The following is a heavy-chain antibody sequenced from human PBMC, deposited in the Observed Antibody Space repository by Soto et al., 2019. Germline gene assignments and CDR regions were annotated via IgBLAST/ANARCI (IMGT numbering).Heavy chain of an antibody. J-gene: IGHJ3*02. CDR3: ARDMLSVGYPGSDAFDI. CDR2: ISYDGSNK. D-gene: IGHD2-8*01. CDR1: GFTFSSYA. V-gene: IGHV3-30-3*01. Sequence: GGSLRLSCAASGFTFSSYAMHWVRQAPGKGLEWVAVISYDGSNKYYADSVKGRFTISRDNSKNTLYLQMNSLRAEDTAVYYCARDMLSVGYPGSDAFDIWGQGTMVTVSS.